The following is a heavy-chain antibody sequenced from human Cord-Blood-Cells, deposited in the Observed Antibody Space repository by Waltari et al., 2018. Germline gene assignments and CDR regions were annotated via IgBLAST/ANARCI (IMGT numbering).Heavy chain of an antibody. CDR3: ARSPNWYFDY. CDR1: GFTFSSYS. V-gene: IGHV3-21*01. J-gene: IGHJ4*02. D-gene: IGHD7-27*01. Sequence: EVQLVESGGGLVKPGGSLRLSCAASGFTFSSYSMNWVRQAPGKGLEWVSSISSSSSYIYYADSVKGRFTISRDNAKNSLYLQMNSLRAEDTSVYYCARSPNWYFDYWGQGTLVTVSS. CDR2: ISSSSSYI.